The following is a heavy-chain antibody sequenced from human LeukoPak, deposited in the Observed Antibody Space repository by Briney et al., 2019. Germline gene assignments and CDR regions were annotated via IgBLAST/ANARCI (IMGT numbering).Heavy chain of an antibody. CDR1: GYSFTSYW. V-gene: IGHV5-51*01. Sequence: GESLKISCKGSGYSFTSYWIGWVRQMPGKGLEWMGIIYPGDSDTRYSPSFQGQVTISADKSISTAYLQWSSLKASDTAMYYCATLVVPAAKGRAGGNFDYWGQGTLVTVSS. D-gene: IGHD2-2*01. J-gene: IGHJ4*02. CDR3: ATLVVPAAKGRAGGNFDY. CDR2: IYPGDSDT.